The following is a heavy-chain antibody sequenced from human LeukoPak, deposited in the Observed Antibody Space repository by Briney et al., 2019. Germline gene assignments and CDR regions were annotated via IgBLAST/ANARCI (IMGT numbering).Heavy chain of an antibody. V-gene: IGHV1-3*01. D-gene: IGHD3-3*01. CDR2: INAGNGNT. Sequence: ASVKVSCKASGYTFTSYAMHWVRQAPGQRLEWMGWINAGNGNTKYSQKFQGRVTITRDTSTSTAYMELRSLRSDDTAVYYCARAQITIFGVVTDYYMDVWGKGTTVTVSS. CDR3: ARAQITIFGVVTDYYMDV. CDR1: GYTFTSYA. J-gene: IGHJ6*03.